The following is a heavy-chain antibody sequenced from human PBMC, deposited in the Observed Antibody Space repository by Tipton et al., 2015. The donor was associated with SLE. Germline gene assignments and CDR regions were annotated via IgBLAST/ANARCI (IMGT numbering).Heavy chain of an antibody. CDR1: GFTFSNYG. CDR2: VSWNGLDQ. CDR3: AKEGTPKVSYHLDF. V-gene: IGHV3-30*18. D-gene: IGHD1-14*01. J-gene: IGHJ4*02. Sequence: SLRLSCAASGFTFSNYGMQWVRQAPGKGLERVAVVSWNGLDQHYADFVRGRFTISRDNSKNTLSLQMNSLETEDTALYFCAKEGTPKVSYHLDFWGRGTLVTVSS.